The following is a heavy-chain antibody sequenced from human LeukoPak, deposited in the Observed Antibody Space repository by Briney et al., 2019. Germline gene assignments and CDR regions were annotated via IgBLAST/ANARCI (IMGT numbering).Heavy chain of an antibody. CDR3: ARDGSRIWSGYYNWFDP. V-gene: IGHV4-39*07. Sequence: SETLSLTCTVSGGSISSSSYYWGWIRQPPGKGLEWIGSIYYSGSTYYNPSLKSRVTISVDTSKNQFSLKLSSVTAADTAVYYCARDGSRIWSGYYNWFDPWGQGTLVTVSS. CDR2: IYYSGST. D-gene: IGHD3-3*01. CDR1: GGSISSSSYY. J-gene: IGHJ5*02.